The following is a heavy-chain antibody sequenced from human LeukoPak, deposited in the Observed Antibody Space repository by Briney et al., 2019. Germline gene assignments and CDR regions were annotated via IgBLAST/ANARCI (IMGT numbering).Heavy chain of an antibody. J-gene: IGHJ4*02. Sequence: SETLSLTCTVSGGSISSYYWSWIRQPPGKGLEWIGYIYYRGSTNYNPSLKSRVTISVDTSKNQFSLKLTSVTAADTAVYYCATMVQGVHTYFGSWGQGNLVAVSP. V-gene: IGHV4-59*01. D-gene: IGHD3-10*01. CDR1: GGSISSYY. CDR3: ATMVQGVHTYFGS. CDR2: IYYRGST.